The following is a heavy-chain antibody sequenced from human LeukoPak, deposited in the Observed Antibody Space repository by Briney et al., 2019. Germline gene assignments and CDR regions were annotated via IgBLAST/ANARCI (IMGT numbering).Heavy chain of an antibody. CDR1: GYTFTGYY. Sequence: GASVKVSCKASGYTFTGYYMHWVRQARGQGLEWMGWINPKSGDTKYSQKFQGRVTMTRDTSISTAYMELSRLRSDDTAVYFCAREGWFGEIFPFGVWGQGTMVTVSS. V-gene: IGHV1-2*02. CDR3: AREGWFGEIFPFGV. J-gene: IGHJ3*01. D-gene: IGHD3-10*01. CDR2: INPKSGDT.